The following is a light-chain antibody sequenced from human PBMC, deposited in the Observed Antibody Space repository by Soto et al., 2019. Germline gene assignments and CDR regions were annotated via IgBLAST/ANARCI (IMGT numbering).Light chain of an antibody. CDR2: SAS. CDR1: QSVSSN. CDR3: QRYGG. J-gene: IGKJ1*01. V-gene: IGKV3-20*01. Sequence: EIVMTQSPATLSVSPGERATLSCRASQSVSSNLAWHQQKPGQAPRLLIYSASSRATGIPDRFSGSGSGTDFTLTISRLEPEDFAVYYCQRYGGFGQGTKVDIK.